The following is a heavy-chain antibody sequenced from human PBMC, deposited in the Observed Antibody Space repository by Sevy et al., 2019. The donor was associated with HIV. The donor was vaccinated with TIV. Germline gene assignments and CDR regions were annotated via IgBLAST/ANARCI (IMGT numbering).Heavy chain of an antibody. CDR2: ISSRSSYT. V-gene: IGHV3-11*06. CDR1: GFTFSGYY. Sequence: GGSLRLSCAASGFTFSGYYMSWIRQAPGKGLEWVSYISSRSSYTNYADSARGRFTISRDNAKNSLYLQMNSLRADDTAVYYCARDRIAAADHYFDYWGQGSLVTVSS. D-gene: IGHD6-13*01. CDR3: ARDRIAAADHYFDY. J-gene: IGHJ4*02.